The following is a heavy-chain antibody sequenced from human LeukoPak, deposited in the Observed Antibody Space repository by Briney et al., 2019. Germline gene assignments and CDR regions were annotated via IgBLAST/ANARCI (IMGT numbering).Heavy chain of an antibody. CDR3: ARQSLAASGLDS. CDR2: IKEDGSEE. CDR1: GFTFSSYW. D-gene: IGHD6-13*01. V-gene: IGHV3-7*01. J-gene: IGHJ4*02. Sequence: GGSLRLSCAASGFTFSSYWMSWVRQAPGKGLEWVANIKEDGSEEYYVDSVKGRFTISRDNAKKSLYLQMNSLRAEDTAIYYCARQSLAASGLDSWGQGMLVTVSS.